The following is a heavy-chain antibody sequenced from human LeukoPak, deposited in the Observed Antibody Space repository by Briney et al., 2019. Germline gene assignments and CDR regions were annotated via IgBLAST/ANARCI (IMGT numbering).Heavy chain of an antibody. Sequence: PGGSLRLSCAASGLTFSAFGMHWVRQAPGKGLEWLSIIYFDGSSKYYADSVKGRFTISRDNSKNTLYLQMHSLRAEDTAVYYCASLGHDYGDYGHDYWGQGTLVTVSS. D-gene: IGHD4-17*01. V-gene: IGHV3-33*01. CDR3: ASLGHDYGDYGHDY. J-gene: IGHJ4*02. CDR2: IYFDGSSK. CDR1: GLTFSAFG.